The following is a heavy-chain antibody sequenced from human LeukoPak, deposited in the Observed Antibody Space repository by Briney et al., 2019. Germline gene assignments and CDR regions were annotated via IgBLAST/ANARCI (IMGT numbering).Heavy chain of an antibody. J-gene: IGHJ4*02. V-gene: IGHV3-21*01. Sequence: TGRSLRLSCAASGFTFSSYEMNWVRQAPGKGLEWVSSISSSSSYIYYADSVKGRFTISRDNAKNSLYLQMNSLRAEDTAVYYCARIEARYYYDSSGSVDYWGQGTLVTVSS. CDR3: ARIEARYYYDSSGSVDY. CDR1: GFTFSSYE. D-gene: IGHD3-22*01. CDR2: ISSSSSYI.